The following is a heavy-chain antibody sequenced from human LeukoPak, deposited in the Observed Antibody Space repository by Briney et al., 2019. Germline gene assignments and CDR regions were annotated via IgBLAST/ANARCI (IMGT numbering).Heavy chain of an antibody. J-gene: IGHJ4*02. CDR2: INHSGST. V-gene: IGHV4-34*01. CDR3: ARLSGQLVFDY. D-gene: IGHD6-6*01. Sequence: SETLSLTCAVYGGSFSGYYWSWIRQPPGKGLEWIGEINHSGSTNYNPSLKSRVAISVDTSKNQFSLQLSSVTAADTAVYYCARLSGQLVFDYWGQGTLVTVSS. CDR1: GGSFSGYY.